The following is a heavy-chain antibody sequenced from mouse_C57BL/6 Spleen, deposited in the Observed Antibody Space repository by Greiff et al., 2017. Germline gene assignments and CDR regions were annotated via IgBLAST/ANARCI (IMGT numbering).Heavy chain of an antibody. V-gene: IGHV1-76*01. CDR2: IYPGSGNT. CDR1: GYTFTDYY. J-gene: IGHJ2*01. CDR3: ARSPSSEGY. Sequence: VQLQQSGAELVRPGASVKLSCKASGYTFTDYYINWVKQRPGQGLEWIARIYPGSGNTYYNEKFKGKATLTAEKSSSTAYMQLSSLTSEDSAVYFGARSPSSEGYWGQGTTLTVSS.